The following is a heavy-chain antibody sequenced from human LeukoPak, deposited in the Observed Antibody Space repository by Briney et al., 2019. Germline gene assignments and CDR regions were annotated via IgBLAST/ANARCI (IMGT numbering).Heavy chain of an antibody. CDR2: ISYDGNKK. CDR3: ARDPYSGNYGAYYYYYMDV. CDR1: GFTFSSYS. D-gene: IGHD1-26*01. V-gene: IGHV3-30*04. J-gene: IGHJ6*03. Sequence: PGRSLRLSCAASGFTFSSYSMHWVRQAPGKGLEWVAVISYDGNKKYYADSVKGRFTISRDNDSLRVEDTAEYYCARDPYSGNYGAYYYYYMDVWGKGTTVTVSS.